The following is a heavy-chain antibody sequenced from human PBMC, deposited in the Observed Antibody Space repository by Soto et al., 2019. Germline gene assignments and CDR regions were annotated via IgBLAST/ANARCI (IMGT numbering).Heavy chain of an antibody. CDR2: INHSGST. CDR1: GRSFSGYY. CDR3: ARDSTKGYCSSTSCYRYYYYGMDV. D-gene: IGHD2-2*02. J-gene: IGHJ6*02. Sequence: SETLSLTCAVYGRSFSGYYWSWIRQPPGKGLEWIGEINHSGSTNYNPSLKSRVTISVDTSKNQFSLKLSSVTAADTAVYYCARDSTKGYCSSTSCYRYYYYGMDVWGQGTTVTVSS. V-gene: IGHV4-34*01.